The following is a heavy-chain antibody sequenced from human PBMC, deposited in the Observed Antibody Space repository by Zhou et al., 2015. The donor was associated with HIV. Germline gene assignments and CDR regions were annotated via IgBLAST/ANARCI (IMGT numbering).Heavy chain of an antibody. CDR2: IIPIFGTA. J-gene: IGHJ6*02. D-gene: IGHD5-18*01. CDR1: GGTFSSYT. CDR3: AREAVYSYRPSGYGMDV. Sequence: QVQLVQSGAEVKKPGSSVKVSCKASGGTFSSYTISWVRQAPGQGLEWMGGIIPIFGTANYAQKFQGRVTITADESTSTAYMELSSLRSEDTAVYYCAREAVYSYRPSGYGMDVWGQGTTVTVSS. V-gene: IGHV1-69*01.